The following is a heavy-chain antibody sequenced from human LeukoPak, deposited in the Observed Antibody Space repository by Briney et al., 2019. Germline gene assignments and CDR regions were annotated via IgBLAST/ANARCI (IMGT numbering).Heavy chain of an antibody. D-gene: IGHD2-15*01. J-gene: IGHJ4*02. CDR1: GFTFSSYA. CDR2: ISGSGGST. CDR3: AKFIAPEYDDCSGWPFDY. Sequence: GGALRLSCAASGFTFSSYAMSWVRPPPGKGLEWVSAISGSGGSTYYADSLKGRFTIYRDNFKNTLTLQKNSLTEAEAAVYYSAKFIAPEYDDCSGWPFDYWGQGTMVTVSS. V-gene: IGHV3-23*01.